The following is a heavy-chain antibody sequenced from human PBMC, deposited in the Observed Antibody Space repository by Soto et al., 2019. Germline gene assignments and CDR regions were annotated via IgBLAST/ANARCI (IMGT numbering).Heavy chain of an antibody. D-gene: IGHD3-3*01. V-gene: IGHV3-7*03. CDR2: IKQDGSEK. Sequence: GGSLRLSCAASGFTFSSYWMSWVRQAPGKGLEWVANIKQDGSEKYYVDSVKGRFTISRDNAKNSLYLQMSSLRSADMVVYSCVRDPLLAHPVYYDFWSGYYLFDYWGQGTLVTVSS. CDR3: VRDPLLAHPVYYDFWSGYYLFDY. J-gene: IGHJ4*02. CDR1: GFTFSSYW.